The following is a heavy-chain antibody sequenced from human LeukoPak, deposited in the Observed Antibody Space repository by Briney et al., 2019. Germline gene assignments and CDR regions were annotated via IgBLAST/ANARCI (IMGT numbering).Heavy chain of an antibody. Sequence: VASVKVSCKASGGTFSSYAISWVRQAPGQGLEWMGGIIPIFGTANYAQKFQGRVTTTADESTSTAYMELSSLRSEDTAVYYCARDSSLWFGEFRNWFDPWGQGTLVTVSS. CDR2: IIPIFGTA. D-gene: IGHD3-10*01. V-gene: IGHV1-69*01. CDR3: ARDSSLWFGEFRNWFDP. J-gene: IGHJ5*02. CDR1: GGTFSSYA.